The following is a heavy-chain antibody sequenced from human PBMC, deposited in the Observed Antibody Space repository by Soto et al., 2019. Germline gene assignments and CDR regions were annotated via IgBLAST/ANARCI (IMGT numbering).Heavy chain of an antibody. Sequence: GGSLRLSCAASGFTFSSYWMSWVRQAPGKGLEWVAHTRQDGGQEYYVDSVKGRFTISRDNAKNSLYLQMNSLRVEDTAVYYCARYPKPTVAGLPFGLWGEGTRVTVAS. D-gene: IGHD6-19*01. J-gene: IGHJ4*02. CDR2: TRQDGGQE. V-gene: IGHV3-7*03. CDR3: ARYPKPTVAGLPFGL. CDR1: GFTFSSYW.